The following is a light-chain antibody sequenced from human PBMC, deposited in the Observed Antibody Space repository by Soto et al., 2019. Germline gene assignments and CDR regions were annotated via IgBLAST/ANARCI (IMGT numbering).Light chain of an antibody. Sequence: VLTQSPATLSLSPWERATLSCRASQSIHTSLAWYQQKSGKPPRLVIYDSTLRANGVPDRFGGSRSGTEFTLTINSLEPEDFAVFYCQQYGSSPRTFGQGTKVDIK. V-gene: IGKV3-20*01. J-gene: IGKJ1*01. CDR2: DST. CDR3: QQYGSSPRT. CDR1: QSIHTS.